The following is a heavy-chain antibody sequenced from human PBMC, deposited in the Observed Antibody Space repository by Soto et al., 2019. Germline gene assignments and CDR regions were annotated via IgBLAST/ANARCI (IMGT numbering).Heavy chain of an antibody. J-gene: IGHJ4*02. CDR1: GYTFTSYG. CDR3: ARRDCSSTGCVGGGDY. D-gene: IGHD2-2*01. V-gene: IGHV1-18*01. CDR2: ISAYNGNT. Sequence: QVQLVQSGAEVKKPGASVKVSCKASGYTFTSYGISWVRQAPGQGLEWMGWISAYNGNTNYAQKLQGRVTMTTDTXTXXGYGELRSLRSDDTAVYYCARRDCSSTGCVGGGDYWGQGTLVTVSS.